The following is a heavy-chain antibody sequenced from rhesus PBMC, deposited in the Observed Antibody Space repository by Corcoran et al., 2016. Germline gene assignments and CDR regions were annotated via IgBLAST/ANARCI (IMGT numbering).Heavy chain of an antibody. CDR3: ARRAFIAAAGTLFDC. J-gene: IGHJ4*01. V-gene: IGHV4-127*01. CDR2: IYGSSGGT. CDR1: GYSISSGYD. Sequence: QVQLQESGPGVVKPSETLSLTCAVSGYSISSGYDWSWIRQPPRKGLKWIGYIYGSSGGTNYNPSLRHRVTLSKATSKNQFSLKLSSVTAADAAVYYCARRAFIAAAGTLFDCWGQGVLVTVSS. D-gene: IGHD6-25*01.